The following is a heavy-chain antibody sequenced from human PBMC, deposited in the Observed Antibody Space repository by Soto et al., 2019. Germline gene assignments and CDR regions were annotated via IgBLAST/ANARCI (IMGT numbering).Heavy chain of an antibody. J-gene: IGHJ4*02. CDR1: GLTLNNAW. CDR3: AKELHTSSGWSQVIY. CDR2: ISDAGTST. V-gene: IGHV3-74*01. D-gene: IGHD6-19*01. Sequence: GGSLRLSCVASGLTLNNAWMHWVRQTPGKGLVWVSRISDAGTSTNYADSVKGRFTISRDNAKNTVYLQMNSLRAEDTAVYYCAKELHTSSGWSQVIYWGQGTLVTVSS.